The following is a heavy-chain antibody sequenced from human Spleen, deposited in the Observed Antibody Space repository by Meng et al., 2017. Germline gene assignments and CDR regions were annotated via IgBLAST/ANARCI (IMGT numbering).Heavy chain of an antibody. CDR3: ARVVMTTVTIDY. CDR2: IYGGGST. J-gene: IGHJ4*02. V-gene: IGHV3-53*01. Sequence: GESLKISCAASEFTVSSSYLSWVRQAPGKGLEWVSVIYGGGSTYYADSVKGRFTISRDNFRNTLFLQMNSLRAEDTAIYYCARVVMTTVTIDYWGQGTLVTVSS. D-gene: IGHD4-17*01. CDR1: EFTVSSSY.